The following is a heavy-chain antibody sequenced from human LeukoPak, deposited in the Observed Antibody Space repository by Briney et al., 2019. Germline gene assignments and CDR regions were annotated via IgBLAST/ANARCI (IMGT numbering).Heavy chain of an antibody. D-gene: IGHD3-22*01. V-gene: IGHV3-23*01. Sequence: GGSLRLSCAPSGLILRSYAMSWVRQAPGKGLECVSAISGSGGTTYYADSVKGRFTIPRDNSKNTLYLPMNSVRAEDTDVYYCASRSGHDSSGYRESFDIWGQGTMVTVSS. CDR2: ISGSGGTT. J-gene: IGHJ3*02. CDR1: GLILRSYA. CDR3: ASRSGHDSSGYRESFDI.